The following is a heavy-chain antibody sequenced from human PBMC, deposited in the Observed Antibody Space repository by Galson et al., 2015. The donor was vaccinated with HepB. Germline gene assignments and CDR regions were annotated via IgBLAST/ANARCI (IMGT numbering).Heavy chain of an antibody. Sequence: SLRLSCAASGFTFSSHGMHWVRQAPGKGLEWVAFIRYDGSNKYYADSVTGRFTISRDNSKNTLYLQMNSLRAEDTAVYYCATGGPGGFIAAAEGDAFDIWGQGTMVTVSS. CDR2: IRYDGSNK. D-gene: IGHD6-13*01. V-gene: IGHV3-30*02. J-gene: IGHJ3*02. CDR3: ATGGPGGFIAAAEGDAFDI. CDR1: GFTFSSHG.